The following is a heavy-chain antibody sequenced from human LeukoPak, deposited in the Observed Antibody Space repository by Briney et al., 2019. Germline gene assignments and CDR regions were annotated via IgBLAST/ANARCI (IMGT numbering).Heavy chain of an antibody. CDR3: ARDSGSSLPHFDY. J-gene: IGHJ4*02. CDR1: GFTFTSYR. CDR2: ISAYNGNT. D-gene: IGHD1-26*01. V-gene: IGHV1-18*01. Sequence: GASVKVSCKASGFTFTSYRIIWVRQAPGQGLEWMGWISAYNGNTNYAQKLQGRVTMTTDTSTSTAYLVLRSLRSDDTAVYYCARDSGSSLPHFDYWGQGTLVTVSS.